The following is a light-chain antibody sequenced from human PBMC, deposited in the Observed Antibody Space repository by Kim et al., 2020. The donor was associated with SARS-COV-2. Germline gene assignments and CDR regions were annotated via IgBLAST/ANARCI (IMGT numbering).Light chain of an antibody. CDR3: QQLYNYPYT. J-gene: IGKJ2*01. Sequence: IQLTQSPSSLSPSVGDSVTIACRASQDINTYLAWYQQKPGKAPKLLIHLASTLQSGVPPRFSGSGSGTDFTLTISSLQPEDFATYYCQQLYNYPYTFGQGTKLEI. V-gene: IGKV1-9*01. CDR1: QDINTY. CDR2: LAS.